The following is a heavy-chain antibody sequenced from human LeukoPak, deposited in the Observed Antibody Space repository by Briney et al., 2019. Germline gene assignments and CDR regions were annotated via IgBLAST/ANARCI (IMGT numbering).Heavy chain of an antibody. D-gene: IGHD5-12*01. CDR2: IDPSDSYT. Sequence: GESLKISCKGSGYTFTNYWISWVRQMPGKRLEWQGRIDPSDSYTNYNPSFRGHITISADKSGNTAYLHWSSLKASDTAMYFCARQYSGYDYYFDYWGQGILVTVSS. CDR1: GYTFTNYW. J-gene: IGHJ4*02. CDR3: ARQYSGYDYYFDY. V-gene: IGHV5-10-1*01.